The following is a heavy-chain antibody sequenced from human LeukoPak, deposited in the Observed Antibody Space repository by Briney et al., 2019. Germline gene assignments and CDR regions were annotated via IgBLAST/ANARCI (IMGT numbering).Heavy chain of an antibody. D-gene: IGHD5-18*01. V-gene: IGHV1-69*04. J-gene: IGHJ4*02. CDR3: ARVDTAMAPFDY. Sequence: ASVKVSCKASGYTFTSYAMHWVRQAPGQGLEWMGRIIPILGIANYAQKFQGRVTITADKSTSTAYMELSSLRSEDTAVYYCARVDTAMAPFDYWGQGTLVTVSS. CDR2: IIPILGIA. CDR1: GYTFTSYA.